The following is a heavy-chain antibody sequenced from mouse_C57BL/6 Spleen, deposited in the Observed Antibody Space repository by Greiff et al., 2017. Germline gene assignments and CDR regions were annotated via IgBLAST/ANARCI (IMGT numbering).Heavy chain of an antibody. CDR1: GYSFTGYY. CDR3: ARYDYDELAMEY. CDR2: INPSTGGT. Sequence: EVQLQQSGPELVKPGASVKISCKASGYSFTGYYMNWVKQSPEQSLEWIGMINPSTGGTTYNQKFKAKATLTVDKSSSTAYMQLKSLTSEDSAVYYCARYDYDELAMEYWGKGTSVTVSS. V-gene: IGHV1-42*01. D-gene: IGHD2-4*01. J-gene: IGHJ4*01.